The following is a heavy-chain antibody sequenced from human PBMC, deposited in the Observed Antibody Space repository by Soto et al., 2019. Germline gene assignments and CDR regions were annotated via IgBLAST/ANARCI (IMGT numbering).Heavy chain of an antibody. CDR1: GGSISSSSYY. Sequence: PSETLSLTCTVSGGSISSSSYYWGWIRQPPGKGLEWIGSIFYSGSTYYNPSLKSRVTLSVDTSKNQFALKLSSVTAAETAAYYFGRQGITGSYYAAFDMGGKGKMFT. J-gene: IGHJ3*02. D-gene: IGHD1-26*01. V-gene: IGHV4-39*01. CDR2: IFYSGST. CDR3: GRQGITGSYYAAFDM.